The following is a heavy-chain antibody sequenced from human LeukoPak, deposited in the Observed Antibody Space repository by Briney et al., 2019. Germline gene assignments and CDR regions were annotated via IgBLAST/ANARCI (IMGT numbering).Heavy chain of an antibody. CDR3: AREQKAYSNYPNYDY. CDR1: GFVFRNYA. V-gene: IGHV3-30*04. J-gene: IGHJ4*02. Sequence: PGGSLRLSCAASGFVFRNYALHWVRQAPGKGLEWVALISFDGSNKYYADSVKGRFTISRDNSKNTLYLQMNSLRAEDTAIYYCAREQKAYSNYPNYDYWGQGTLVTVST. D-gene: IGHD4-11*01. CDR2: ISFDGSNK.